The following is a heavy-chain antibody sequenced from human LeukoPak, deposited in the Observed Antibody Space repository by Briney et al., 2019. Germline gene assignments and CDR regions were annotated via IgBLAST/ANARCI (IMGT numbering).Heavy chain of an antibody. V-gene: IGHV3-7*01. D-gene: IGHD3-9*01. J-gene: IGHJ5*02. Sequence: SGGSLRLSCAASGFTFSSYGMHWVRQAPGKGLEWVANIKQDGSEKYYVDSVKGRFTISRDNAKNSLYLQMNSLRAEDTAVYYCARARRLRVRYSTYWFDPWGQGTLVTVSS. CDR3: ARARRLRVRYSTYWFDP. CDR1: GFTFSSYG. CDR2: IKQDGSEK.